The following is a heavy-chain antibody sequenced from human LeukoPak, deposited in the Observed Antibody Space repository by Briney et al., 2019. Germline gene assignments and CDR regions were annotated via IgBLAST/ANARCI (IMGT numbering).Heavy chain of an antibody. CDR3: ARISTYYYDSSALGAFDI. CDR1: GGTFSSYA. Sequence: SVKVSCKASGGTFSSYAISWVRQAPGQGLEWMGGIIPIFGTANYAQKFQGRVTITTDESTSTAYMELSSLRSEDTAVYYCARISTYYYDSSALGAFDIWGQGTMVTVSS. J-gene: IGHJ3*02. CDR2: IIPIFGTA. V-gene: IGHV1-69*05. D-gene: IGHD3-22*01.